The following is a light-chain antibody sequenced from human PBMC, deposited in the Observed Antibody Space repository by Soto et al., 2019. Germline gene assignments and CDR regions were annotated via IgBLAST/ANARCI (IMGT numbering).Light chain of an antibody. Sequence: VMKQSPATLSVSPGERATLSCRASQSVSSNLAWYQQKPGQAPRLLIYGASSRATGIPDRFSGSGSGTDFTLTISRLEPEDFAVYYCQQYGSSPWTFGQVTKV. J-gene: IGKJ1*01. V-gene: IGKV3-20*01. CDR2: GAS. CDR1: QSVSSN. CDR3: QQYGSSPWT.